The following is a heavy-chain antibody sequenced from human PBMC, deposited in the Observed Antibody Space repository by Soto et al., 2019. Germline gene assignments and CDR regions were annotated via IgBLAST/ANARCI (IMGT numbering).Heavy chain of an antibody. V-gene: IGHV3-23*01. Sequence: EVQLLESGGGLVQPGGSLRLSCAASGFTFSSYAMSWVRQAPGNGLEWVSAISGSGGSTYYADSVKGRFTISRDNSKNTLYLQMNSLRAEDTAVYYCAKGLGYCSGGSCYSYYYGMDVWGQGTTVTVSS. J-gene: IGHJ6*02. CDR3: AKGLGYCSGGSCYSYYYGMDV. CDR2: ISGSGGST. CDR1: GFTFSSYA. D-gene: IGHD2-15*01.